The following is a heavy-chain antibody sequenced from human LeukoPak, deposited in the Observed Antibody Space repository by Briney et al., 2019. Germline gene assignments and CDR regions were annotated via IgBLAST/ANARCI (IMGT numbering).Heavy chain of an antibody. D-gene: IGHD3-9*01. J-gene: IGHJ4*02. V-gene: IGHV3-9*01. Sequence: GGSLRLSCAASGFTFDDYAMHWVRQAPGKGLEWVSGISWNSGSIVYADSVKGRFTISRDNDKNSLYLQMNSLRAEDTALYYCARSDYDILNGPDYWGQGTLVTVSS. CDR3: ARSDYDILNGPDY. CDR2: ISWNSGSI. CDR1: GFTFDDYA.